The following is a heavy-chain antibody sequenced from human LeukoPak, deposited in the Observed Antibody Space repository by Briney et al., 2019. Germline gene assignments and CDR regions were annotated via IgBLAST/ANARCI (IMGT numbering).Heavy chain of an antibody. V-gene: IGHV4-34*01. J-gene: IGHJ3*02. CDR3: ARDYYDSSGYYKKTFDAFDI. CDR2: INHSGST. D-gene: IGHD3-22*01. Sequence: PSETLSLTCAAYGGSFSGYYWSWIRQPPGKGLEWIGEINHSGSTNYNPSLKSRVTISVDTSKNQFSLKLSSVTAADTAVYYCARDYYDSSGYYKKTFDAFDIWGQGTMVTVSS. CDR1: GGSFSGYY.